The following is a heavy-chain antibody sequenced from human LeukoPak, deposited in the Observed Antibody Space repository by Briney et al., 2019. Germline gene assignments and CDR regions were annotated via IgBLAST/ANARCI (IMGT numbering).Heavy chain of an antibody. CDR3: ARTFRFFDWFVGGAFDI. CDR2: ISSSGSTI. J-gene: IGHJ3*02. D-gene: IGHD3-9*01. CDR1: GFIFSLYE. Sequence: PGGSLRLSCAASGFIFSLYEMNWVRQAPGKGLEWVSYISSSGSTIYQPDSVKGRFTISRDNAKNLLFLQMNSLRAEDTAVYYCARTFRFFDWFVGGAFDIWGQGTMVTVSS. V-gene: IGHV3-48*03.